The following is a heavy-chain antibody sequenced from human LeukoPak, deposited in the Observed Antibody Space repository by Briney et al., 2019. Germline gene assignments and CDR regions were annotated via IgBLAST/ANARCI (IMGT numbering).Heavy chain of an antibody. J-gene: IGHJ4*02. CDR2: ISSSSSYI. Sequence: GGSLRLSCAASGFTFSSYSMNWVRQAPGKGLEWVSSISSSSSYIYYADSVKGRFTISRDNAKNSLYLQMNSLRAEDTAVYYCARDGTVTHVGILGYYFDCWGQGTLVTVSS. V-gene: IGHV3-21*01. CDR3: ARDGTVTHVGILGYYFDC. D-gene: IGHD2-15*01. CDR1: GFTFSSYS.